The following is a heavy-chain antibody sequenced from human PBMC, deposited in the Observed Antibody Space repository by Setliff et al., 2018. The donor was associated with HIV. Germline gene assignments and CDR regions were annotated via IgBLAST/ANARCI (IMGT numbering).Heavy chain of an antibody. D-gene: IGHD5-12*01. CDR3: ARHVDIVAPFDY. Sequence: PSETLSLTCTVSGGSISTYSWSWIRQPPGKGLEWIGYIFYTGSTYYKPSLKSRVTISVDSTKNQISLKLSFVTAADTAVYYCARHVDIVAPFDYWGQGSLVTVSS. CDR1: GGSISTYS. V-gene: IGHV4-59*04. J-gene: IGHJ4*02. CDR2: IFYTGST.